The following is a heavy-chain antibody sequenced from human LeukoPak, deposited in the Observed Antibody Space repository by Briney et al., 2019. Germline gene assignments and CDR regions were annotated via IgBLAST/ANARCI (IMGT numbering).Heavy chain of an antibody. CDR1: GYTXTGYY. V-gene: IGHV1-2*02. CDR3: AREGFDY. J-gene: IGHJ4*02. Sequence: ASVKVSCKASGYTXTGYYMHWVRQAPGQGLEWMGWLNPNSGVTKYAQNFQGRVTVTRDTSTSTAYMELSRLRSDDTAVYYCAREGFDYWGQGTLVTVSS. CDR2: LNPNSGVT.